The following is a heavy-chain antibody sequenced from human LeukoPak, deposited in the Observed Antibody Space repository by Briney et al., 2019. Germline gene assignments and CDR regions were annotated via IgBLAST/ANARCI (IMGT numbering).Heavy chain of an antibody. D-gene: IGHD5-12*01. Sequence: GGALRLSCAASGFTFSSYSMNWVRQAPGKGLGWVSSISSSSSYIYYADSVKGRFTISRDNAKNSLYLQMNSLRAEDTAVYYCARAGYSGYGDYWGQGTLVTVSS. CDR2: ISSSSSYI. CDR1: GFTFSSYS. V-gene: IGHV3-21*01. CDR3: ARAGYSGYGDY. J-gene: IGHJ4*02.